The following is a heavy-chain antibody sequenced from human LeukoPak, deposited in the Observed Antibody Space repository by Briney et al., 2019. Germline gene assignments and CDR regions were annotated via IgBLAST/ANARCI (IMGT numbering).Heavy chain of an antibody. D-gene: IGHD4-11*01. Sequence: ASVQVSCKASGGTFSSYAISWVRQAPGQGLEWMGRIIPILGIANYAQKFQGRVTITADKSTSTAYMELSSLRSEDTAVYYCARSTTPSVDYYGMDVWGQGTTVTVSS. V-gene: IGHV1-69*04. CDR3: ARSTTPSVDYYGMDV. CDR1: GGTFSSYA. CDR2: IIPILGIA. J-gene: IGHJ6*02.